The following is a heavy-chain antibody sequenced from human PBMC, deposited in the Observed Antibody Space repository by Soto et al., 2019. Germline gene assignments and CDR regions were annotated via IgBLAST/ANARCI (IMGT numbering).Heavy chain of an antibody. V-gene: IGHV3-23*01. D-gene: IGHD6-19*01. Sequence: PGGSLRLSCAASGFTFSSYAMNWVRQAPGKGLEWVSTISHVGGGSYYADSVKGRFTISRDRSKSTLYLQMNSLRAEDTAVYYCLAGTVYWGQGTLVTVSS. CDR3: LAGTVY. CDR2: ISHVGGGS. J-gene: IGHJ4*02. CDR1: GFTFSSYA.